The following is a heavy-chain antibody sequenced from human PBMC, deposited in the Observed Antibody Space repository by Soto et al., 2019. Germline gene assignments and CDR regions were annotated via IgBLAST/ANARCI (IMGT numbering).Heavy chain of an antibody. CDR2: IYYSGST. V-gene: IGHV4-39*01. Sequence: KASETLSLTCTVSGGSISSSSYYWGWIRQPPGKGLEWIGSIYYSGSTYYNPSLKSRVTISVDTSKNQFSLKLSSVTAADTAVYYCASGGDYYGSGTEFSPYYYYYYGMGVWGQGTAVTVSS. CDR3: ASGGDYYGSGTEFSPYYYYYYGMGV. J-gene: IGHJ6*02. D-gene: IGHD3-10*01. CDR1: GGSISSSSYY.